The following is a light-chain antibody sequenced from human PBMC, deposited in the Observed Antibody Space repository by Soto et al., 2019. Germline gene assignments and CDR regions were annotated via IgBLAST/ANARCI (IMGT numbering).Light chain of an antibody. CDR3: QEYNTWPWT. V-gene: IGKV3D-15*01. CDR2: DAS. J-gene: IGKJ1*01. CDR1: QSVGNNF. Sequence: EIVLTQSPDTLSLSPGERATLSCRASQSVGNNFLAWYQQKPGQAPTLLIYDASSRASGLPDRFSGSGSGTEFILTISSLQSEDFAVYYCQEYNTWPWTFGQGTKVDIK.